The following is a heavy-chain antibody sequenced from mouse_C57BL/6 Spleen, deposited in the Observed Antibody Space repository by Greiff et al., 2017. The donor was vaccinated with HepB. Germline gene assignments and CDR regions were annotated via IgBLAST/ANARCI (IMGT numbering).Heavy chain of an antibody. J-gene: IGHJ4*01. CDR3: ARRSDWDYAMDY. CDR1: GYAFSSYW. CDR2: IYPGDGDT. D-gene: IGHD4-1*01. V-gene: IGHV1-80*01. Sequence: QVQLKQSGAELVKPGASVKISCKASGYAFSSYWMNWVKQRPGKGLEWIGQIYPGDGDTNYNGKFKGKATLTADKSSSTAYMQLSSLTSEDSAVYFCARRSDWDYAMDYWGQGTSVTVSS.